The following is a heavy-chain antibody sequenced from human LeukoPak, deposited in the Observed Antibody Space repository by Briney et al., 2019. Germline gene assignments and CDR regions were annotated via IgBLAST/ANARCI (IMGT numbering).Heavy chain of an antibody. CDR2: INPNSGGT. D-gene: IGHD3-10*01. CDR3: ARAGRLLWFGRNWFDP. V-gene: IGHV1-2*02. CDR1: GYTFTSYY. Sequence: ASVKVSCKASGYTFTSYYMHWVRQAPGQGLEWMGWINPNSGGTNYAQKFQGRVTMTRDTSISTAYMELSRLRSDDTAVYYCARAGRLLWFGRNWFDPWGQGTLVTVSS. J-gene: IGHJ5*02.